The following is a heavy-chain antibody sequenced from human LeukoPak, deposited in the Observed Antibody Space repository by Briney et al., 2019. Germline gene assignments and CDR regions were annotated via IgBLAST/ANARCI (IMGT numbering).Heavy chain of an antibody. D-gene: IGHD5-12*01. V-gene: IGHV3-30*04. Sequence: GGSLRLSCEASGFTFSSYAIHWVRQAPGKGLEWVAVISHDGSNKYYADSVKGRFTISRDNSKNTLYLQMNSLRTEDTAVYYCARGSRAIVATKFARGRYMDVWGKGTTVTVSS. CDR1: GFTFSSYA. CDR2: ISHDGSNK. CDR3: ARGSRAIVATKFARGRYMDV. J-gene: IGHJ6*03.